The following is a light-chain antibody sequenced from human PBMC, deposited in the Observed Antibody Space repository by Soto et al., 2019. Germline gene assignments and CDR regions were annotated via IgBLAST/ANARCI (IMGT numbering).Light chain of an antibody. J-gene: IGKJ1*01. Sequence: GDRVTITCRASPDIDPSLAWFQRRPGKAPKLLIYAASGLESGVPSTFSGSGSGTEFTLTISSVQPDDFATYFCQHYDTCAWTVGQGTKVDIK. CDR1: PDIDPS. V-gene: IGKV1-5*01. CDR3: QHYDTCAWT. CDR2: AAS.